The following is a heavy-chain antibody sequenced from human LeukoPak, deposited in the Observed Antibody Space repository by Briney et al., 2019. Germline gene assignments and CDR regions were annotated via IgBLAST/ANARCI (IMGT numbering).Heavy chain of an antibody. Sequence: GGSLRLSCVVSGLTFRGYGMHWVRQAPGKGLEWVALISYDGSNKYYADSVKGRFTISRDNSKNTLYLQMNSPRAEDTAVYYCARRAGAYSHPYDYWGQGTLVTVSS. CDR3: ARRAGAYSHPYDY. D-gene: IGHD4/OR15-4a*01. CDR1: GLTFRGYG. J-gene: IGHJ4*02. CDR2: ISYDGSNK. V-gene: IGHV3-30*03.